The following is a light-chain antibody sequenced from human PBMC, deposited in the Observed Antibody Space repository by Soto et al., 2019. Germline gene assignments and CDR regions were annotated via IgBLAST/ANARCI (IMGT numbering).Light chain of an antibody. CDR1: NSHVGGYNY. Sequence: QSVLTQPASMSRTPGQSITISRTGTNSHVGGYNYVSWYQQHPGKAPKLMIYEVSNRPSGVSNRFSGSKSGNTASLTISGLQAEDEADYYCSSYTSSSTRVFGTGTKVTVL. CDR3: SSYTSSSTRV. CDR2: EVS. V-gene: IGLV2-14*01. J-gene: IGLJ1*01.